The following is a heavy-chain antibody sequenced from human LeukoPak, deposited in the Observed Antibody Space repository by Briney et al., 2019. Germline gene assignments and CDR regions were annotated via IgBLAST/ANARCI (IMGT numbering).Heavy chain of an antibody. J-gene: IGHJ6*02. D-gene: IGHD2-15*01. V-gene: IGHV1-2*02. CDR3: AREPCSGGSCYFFRRHYYYYGMDV. CDR1: GYTFTGYY. CDR2: INPNSGGT. Sequence: ASVTVSCKASGYTFTGYYMHWVRQAPGQGLEWMGWINPNSGGTNYAQKFQGRVTMTRDTSISTAYMELSRLRSDDTAVYYCAREPCSGGSCYFFRRHYYYYGMDVWGQGTTVTVSS.